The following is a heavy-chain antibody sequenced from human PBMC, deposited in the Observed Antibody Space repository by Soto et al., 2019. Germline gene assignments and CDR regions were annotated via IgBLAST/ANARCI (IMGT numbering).Heavy chain of an antibody. CDR2: IIDSGAST. CDR1: GFTFSSCA. CDR3: AKGRSYYYYYGVDV. V-gene: IGHV3-23*01. J-gene: IGHJ6*02. Sequence: GGSLRLPCAVAGFTFSSCAMGWVRQAPGKGLEWVSDIIDSGASTYYADSVKGRFTISRDNSKSTLYLQMNSLRAEDTALYYCAKGRSYYYYYGVDVWGQGTTVTVSS.